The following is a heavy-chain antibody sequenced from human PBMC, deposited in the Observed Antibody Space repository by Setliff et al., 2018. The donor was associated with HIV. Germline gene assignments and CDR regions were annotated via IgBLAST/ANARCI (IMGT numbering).Heavy chain of an antibody. J-gene: IGHJ4*02. CDR3: ARHRDGGTYPLDY. CDR2: IYYTGST. V-gene: IGHV4-30-4*02. CDR1: GGSITSGDYH. Sequence: PSETLSLTCTVSGGSITSGDYHWSWIRQPPGKGLEWIGYIYYTGSTYYNPSLKSRVTISVDTSQNQFSLQLTSVTAADTAVYYCARHRDGGTYPLDYWGQGTLVTVS. D-gene: IGHD1-26*01.